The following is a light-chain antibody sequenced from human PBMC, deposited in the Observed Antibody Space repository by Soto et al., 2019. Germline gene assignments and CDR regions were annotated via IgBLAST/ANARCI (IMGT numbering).Light chain of an antibody. Sequence: SYALTQPPSVSVAPGQTARITCGGTNIGSKTVHWYQQKPGQAPVLVVYDDSDRPSGIPERFSGSNSGNTATLTISRVEAGDEADYFCQVWDSSSDHLYVFGTGTKVTV. CDR1: NIGSKT. V-gene: IGLV3-21*02. CDR3: QVWDSSSDHLYV. J-gene: IGLJ1*01. CDR2: DDS.